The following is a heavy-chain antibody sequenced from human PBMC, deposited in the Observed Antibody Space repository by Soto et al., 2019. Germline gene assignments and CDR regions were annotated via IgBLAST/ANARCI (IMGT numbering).Heavy chain of an antibody. CDR2: ISWDGGST. Sequence: VGSLRLSCAASGFTFDDYAMHWVRQAPGKGLEWVSLISWDGGSTYYADSVKGRFTISRDNSKNSLYLQMNSLRAEDTALYYCAKDMGPMGYYYYGMDVWGQGTTVTVSS. CDR3: AKDMGPMGYYYYGMDV. CDR1: GFTFDDYA. V-gene: IGHV3-43D*04. D-gene: IGHD2-8*01. J-gene: IGHJ6*02.